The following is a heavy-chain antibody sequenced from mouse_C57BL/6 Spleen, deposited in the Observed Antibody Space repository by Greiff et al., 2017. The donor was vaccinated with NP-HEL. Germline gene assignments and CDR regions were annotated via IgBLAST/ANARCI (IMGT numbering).Heavy chain of an antibody. J-gene: IGHJ2*01. CDR3: ARQSGYYFDY. CDR1: GFTFSSYG. D-gene: IGHD4-1*01. V-gene: IGHV5-6*01. Sequence: EVMLVESGGDLVKPGGSLKLSCAASGFTFSSYGMSWVRQTPDKRLEWVATISSGGSYTYYLDSVKGRFTISRDNAKNTLYLQMSSLKSEDTAMYYCARQSGYYFDYWGQGTTLTVSS. CDR2: ISSGGSYT.